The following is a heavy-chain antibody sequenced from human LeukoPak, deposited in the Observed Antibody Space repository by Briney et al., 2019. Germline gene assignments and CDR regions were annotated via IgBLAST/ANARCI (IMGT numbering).Heavy chain of an antibody. D-gene: IGHD3-9*01. J-gene: IGHJ4*02. CDR3: ARGFYDILTGYSYSVSY. Sequence: ASVKVSCKASGYTFTGYYMHWVRQAPGQGLEWMGWINPNSGGTNYAQKFQGRVTMTRDTSISTAYMELSRLRSDGTAVYYCARGFYDILTGYSYSVSYWGQGTLVTVSS. V-gene: IGHV1-2*02. CDR2: INPNSGGT. CDR1: GYTFTGYY.